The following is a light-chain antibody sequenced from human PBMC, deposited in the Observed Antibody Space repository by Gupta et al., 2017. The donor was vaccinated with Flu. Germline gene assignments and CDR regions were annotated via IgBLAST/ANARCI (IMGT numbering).Light chain of an antibody. CDR2: EVT. CDR1: NSDVGGYNY. Sequence: QSALTQPASVSGSPGQSITISCTGTNSDVGGYNYVSWYQQHPGKAPKLMIYEVTKRPSGISNRFSGSKSGTTASLTISGLQAEDEADYYCSSHTSSSTLVFGGGTKVTVV. V-gene: IGLV2-14*01. CDR3: SSHTSSSTLV. J-gene: IGLJ2*01.